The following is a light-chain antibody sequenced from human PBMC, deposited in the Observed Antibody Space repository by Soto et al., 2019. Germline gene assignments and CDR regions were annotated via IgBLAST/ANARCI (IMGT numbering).Light chain of an antibody. V-gene: IGKV1-9*01. Sequence: DIQMTQSPSSLSASIGDRVTITCRASQSISSYLNWYQQKPGKAPNLLIYATSTLQSGVPSRFSGSGSGTEFTLTISSLQPEDFVTYYCQQLKSSPFTFGPGTKVDIK. CDR1: QSISSY. CDR3: QQLKSSPFT. J-gene: IGKJ3*01. CDR2: ATS.